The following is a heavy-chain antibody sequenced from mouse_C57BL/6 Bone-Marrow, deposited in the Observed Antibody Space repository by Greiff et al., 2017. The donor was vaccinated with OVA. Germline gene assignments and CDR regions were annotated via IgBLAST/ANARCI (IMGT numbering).Heavy chain of an antibody. J-gene: IGHJ2*01. CDR1: GYTFTSYW. CDR2: IDPSDSYT. V-gene: IGHV1-50*01. D-gene: IGHD2-10*01. Sequence: QVQLQQSGAELVKPGASVKLSCKASGYTFTSYWMQWVKQRPGQGLEWIGEIDPSDSYTNYNQKFKGKATLTVDTSSSTAYMQLSSLTSEDSAVYYCASKEGRSYYGNYFDYWGQGTTLTVSS. CDR3: ASKEGRSYYGNYFDY.